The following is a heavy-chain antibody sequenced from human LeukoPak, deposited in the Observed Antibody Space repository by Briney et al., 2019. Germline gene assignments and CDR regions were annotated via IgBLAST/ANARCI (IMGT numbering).Heavy chain of an antibody. CDR3: ARDGAGSAYDY. CDR2: INGGGSTT. V-gene: IGHV3-74*01. J-gene: IGHJ4*02. CDR1: GFTFSGSW. Sequence: GGSVRLSCAASGFTFSGSWMHWVRQAPGKGLVWVSRINGGGSTTSYADSVKGRFTISRDNAKNTLYLQMDSLRGEDTAVYYCARDGAGSAYDYWGQGILVIVSS. D-gene: IGHD3-16*01.